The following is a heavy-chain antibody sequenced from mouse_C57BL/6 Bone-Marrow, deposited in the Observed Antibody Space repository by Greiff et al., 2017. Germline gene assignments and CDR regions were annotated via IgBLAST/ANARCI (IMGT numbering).Heavy chain of an antibody. V-gene: IGHV1-59*01. CDR2: IDPSDSYT. D-gene: IGHD2-4*01. Sequence: VHLVESGAELVRPGTSVKLSCKASGYTFTSYWMHWVKQRPGQGLEWIGVIDPSDSYTNYNQKFKGKATLTVDTSSSTAYMQLSSLTSEDSAVYYCVIYYDYDGWGQGTTLTVSS. CDR1: GYTFTSYW. CDR3: VIYYDYDG. J-gene: IGHJ2*01.